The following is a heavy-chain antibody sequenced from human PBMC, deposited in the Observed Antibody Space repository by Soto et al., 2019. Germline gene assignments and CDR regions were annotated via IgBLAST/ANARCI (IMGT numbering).Heavy chain of an antibody. V-gene: IGHV4-59*08. CDR2: IYYSGST. Sequence: SETLSLTCTVSGGSISSYYWSWIRQPPGKGLEWIGYIYYSGSTNYNPSLKSRVTISVDTSKNQFSLKLSSVTAADTAVYYCARSDLYDSSGYYGAFDIWGQGTMVTVSS. CDR3: ARSDLYDSSGYYGAFDI. J-gene: IGHJ3*02. D-gene: IGHD3-22*01. CDR1: GGSISSYY.